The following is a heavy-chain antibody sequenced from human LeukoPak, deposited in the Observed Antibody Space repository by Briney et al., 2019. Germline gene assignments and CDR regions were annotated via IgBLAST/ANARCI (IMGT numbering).Heavy chain of an antibody. CDR1: GITFSNYG. D-gene: IGHD1-26*01. Sequence: QTGGSLTLYCVVSGITFSNYGMHWVRQAPGKGLEWVAFIRYDGSNKYYADSVKGRFTISRDNSKSTLYLQMSSLRGEETAVYYCVASGSYHIPSFDYWGQGTLVTVSS. CDR3: VASGSYHIPSFDY. J-gene: IGHJ4*02. CDR2: IRYDGSNK. V-gene: IGHV3-30*02.